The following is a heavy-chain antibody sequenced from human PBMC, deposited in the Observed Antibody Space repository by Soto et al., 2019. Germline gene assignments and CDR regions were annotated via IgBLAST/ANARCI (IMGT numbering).Heavy chain of an antibody. Sequence: PSETLSLTCTVSGTSIRSGGYYWTWIRQRPGKGLEWLGYIYYRGSTYYNPSLKTRVTLSLDPSKSQFSLTLTSVTAADTAIYYCASDLSGSRATIDYWGLVALVTVSS. CDR2: IYYRGST. D-gene: IGHD6-13*01. CDR1: GTSIRSGGYY. CDR3: ASDLSGSRATIDY. V-gene: IGHV4-31*03. J-gene: IGHJ4*02.